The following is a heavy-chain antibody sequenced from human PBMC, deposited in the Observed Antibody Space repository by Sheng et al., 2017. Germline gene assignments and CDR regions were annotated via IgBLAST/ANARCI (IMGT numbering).Heavy chain of an antibody. J-gene: IGHJ2*01. D-gene: IGHD1-1*01. V-gene: IGHV3-48*03. CDR3: ATDRYNWNEEGWYFDL. Sequence: EVQLVESGGGLVQPGGSLRLSCAASGFTFSSYEINWVRQAPGKGLEWVSYISSSGSPIYYADSVKGRFTISRDNAKNSLYLQMNSLRAEDTAVYYCATDRYNWNEEGWYFDLWGRGTLVTVSS. CDR1: GFTFSSYE. CDR2: ISSSGSPI.